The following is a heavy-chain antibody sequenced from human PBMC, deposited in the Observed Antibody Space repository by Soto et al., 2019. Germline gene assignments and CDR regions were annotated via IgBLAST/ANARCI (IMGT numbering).Heavy chain of an antibody. CDR2: IYYSGST. Sequence: SETLSLTCTVSGGSISSGGYYWSWIRQHPGKGLEWIGYIYYSGSTYYNPSLKSRVTISVDTSKNQFSLKLSSVTAAETAVYYCASAYSSSWYKAFDYWGQGTLVTVSS. CDR1: GGSISSGGYY. CDR3: ASAYSSSWYKAFDY. J-gene: IGHJ4*02. D-gene: IGHD6-13*01. V-gene: IGHV4-31*03.